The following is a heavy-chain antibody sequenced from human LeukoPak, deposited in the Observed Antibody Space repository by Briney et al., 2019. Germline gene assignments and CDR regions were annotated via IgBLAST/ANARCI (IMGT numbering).Heavy chain of an antibody. CDR1: GYIFTNYR. J-gene: IGHJ4*02. V-gene: IGHV5-51*01. D-gene: IGHD3-10*01. CDR2: IYPGDSDT. Sequence: GESLMISCKGSGYIFTNYRIGWVRQTPGKGLEWMGMIYPGDSDTRYSPSFQGQVTMSVDKSITTAYLQWSSLMASDTAMYFCVRAEYFASESFPAHYWGQGTLVTVSS. CDR3: VRAEYFASESFPAHY.